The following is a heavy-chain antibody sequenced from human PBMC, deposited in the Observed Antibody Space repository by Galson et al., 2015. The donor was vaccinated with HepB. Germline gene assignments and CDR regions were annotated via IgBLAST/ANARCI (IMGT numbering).Heavy chain of an antibody. J-gene: IGHJ5*02. CDR2: IYYSGST. V-gene: IGHV4-59*01. D-gene: IGHD4-11*01. CDR3: ARKGPTDWFDP. Sequence: SETLSLTCTVSGASISSYYWSWIRQPPGKGLEWIGYIYYSGSTNYNPSLKSRVTISVDTSKNQFSLKLSSVTAADTAVYYCARKGPTDWFDPWGQGTLVTVSS. CDR1: GASISSYY.